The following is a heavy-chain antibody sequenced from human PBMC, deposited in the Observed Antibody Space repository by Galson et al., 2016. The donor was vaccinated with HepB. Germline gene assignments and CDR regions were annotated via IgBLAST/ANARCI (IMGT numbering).Heavy chain of an antibody. CDR2: VRGDDSNT. J-gene: IGHJ4*02. D-gene: IGHD1-14*01. V-gene: IGHV3-74*01. CDR3: VRDNRGLGDF. Sequence: SLRLSCAASGFTFSSYFMDWVRQSPGKGLVWVSRVRGDDSNTNYADSVKGRFTISRDNAKNILYLQMDSLTAEDTAMYYCVRDNRGLGDFWGRGTLVTVSS. CDR1: GFTFSSYF.